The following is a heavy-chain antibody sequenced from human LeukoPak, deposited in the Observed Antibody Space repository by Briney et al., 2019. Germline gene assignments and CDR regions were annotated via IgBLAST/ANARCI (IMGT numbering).Heavy chain of an antibody. J-gene: IGHJ6*03. CDR3: ARRVYCISTSCYHYYYYMDV. CDR1: GYTFTTYY. V-gene: IGHV1-46*03. CDR2: INPSDGTT. D-gene: IGHD2-2*01. Sequence: ESTVNVSCKASGYTFTTYYMHWVRQAPGQGLEWMGIINPSDGTTTYAQKFQGRVTMTRDTSTSTVYMVLSSLRSEDTAVYYCARRVYCISTSCYHYYYYMDVWGKGTTVTVSS.